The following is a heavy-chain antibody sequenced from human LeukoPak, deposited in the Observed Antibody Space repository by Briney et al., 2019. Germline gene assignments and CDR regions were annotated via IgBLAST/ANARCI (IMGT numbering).Heavy chain of an antibody. D-gene: IGHD3-10*01. Sequence: SETLSLTCAVYGGSFSGYYWSWIRQPPGKGLEWIEEINHSGSTNYNPSLKSRVTISVDTSKNQFSLKLSSVTAADTAVYYCARVQSYYGSGRPRRLIDYWGQGTLVTVSS. CDR2: INHSGST. V-gene: IGHV4-34*01. J-gene: IGHJ4*02. CDR1: GGSFSGYY. CDR3: ARVQSYYGSGRPRRLIDY.